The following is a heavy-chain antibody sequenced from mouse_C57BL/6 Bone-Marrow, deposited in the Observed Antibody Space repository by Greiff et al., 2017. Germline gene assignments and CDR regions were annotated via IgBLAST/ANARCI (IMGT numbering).Heavy chain of an antibody. V-gene: IGHV1-53*01. CDR1: GYTFTSYW. CDR2: INPSNGGT. J-gene: IGHJ2*01. D-gene: IGHD1-1*01. Sequence: VQLQQPGTELVKPGASVKLSCKASGYTFTSYWMHWVKQRPGQGLEWIGNINPSNGGTNYNEKFKSKATLTVDKSSSTADMQLSSLTSEDSAVYYCARFHYYGSSYFDYWGQGTTLTVSS. CDR3: ARFHYYGSSYFDY.